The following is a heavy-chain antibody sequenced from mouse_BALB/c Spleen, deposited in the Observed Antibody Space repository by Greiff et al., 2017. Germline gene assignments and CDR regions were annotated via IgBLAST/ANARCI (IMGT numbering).Heavy chain of an antibody. CDR3: ARHRSPIPMAMDY. CDR1: GYAFSSSW. Sequence: QVQLQQSGPELVKPGASVKISCKASGYAFSSSWMNWVKQRPGQGLEWIGRIYPGDGDTNYNGKFKGKATLTADKSSSTAYMQLSSLTSVDSAVYFCARHRSPIPMAMDYWGQGTSVTVSS. J-gene: IGHJ4*01. CDR2: IYPGDGDT. V-gene: IGHV1-82*01.